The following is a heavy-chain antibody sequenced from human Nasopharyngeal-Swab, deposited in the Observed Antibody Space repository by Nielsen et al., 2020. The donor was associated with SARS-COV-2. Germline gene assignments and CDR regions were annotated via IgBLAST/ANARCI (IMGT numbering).Heavy chain of an antibody. D-gene: IGHD3-16*01. V-gene: IGHV3-23*01. J-gene: IGHJ3*01. CDR1: GFTFSSYA. CDR2: ISGSGGST. Sequence: GESLKISCAASGFTFSSYAMSWVRQAPGKGLEWVSAISGSGGSTYYADSVKGRFTISRDNSKNTLYLQMNSLRAEDTAVYYCAKDLGMNLWWGQGTMVTASS. CDR3: AKDLGMNLW.